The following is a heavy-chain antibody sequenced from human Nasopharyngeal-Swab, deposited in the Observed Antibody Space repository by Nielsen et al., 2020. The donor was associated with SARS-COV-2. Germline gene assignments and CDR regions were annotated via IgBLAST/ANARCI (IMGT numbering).Heavy chain of an antibody. CDR3: ARDEAGTANSGFDY. Sequence: SLKISCAASGFTFSSYEMNWVRQAPGKGLEWVAVIWYDGSNKYYADSVKGRFTISRDNSKNTLYLQMNSLRAEDTAIYYCARDEAGTANSGFDYWGQGTLVTVSS. CDR2: IWYDGSNK. CDR1: GFTFSSYE. J-gene: IGHJ4*02. D-gene: IGHD1-1*01. V-gene: IGHV3-33*08.